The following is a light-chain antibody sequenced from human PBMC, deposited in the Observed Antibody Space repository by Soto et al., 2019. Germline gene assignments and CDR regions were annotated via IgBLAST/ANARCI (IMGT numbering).Light chain of an antibody. Sequence: IVLTQSPGTLSLSPGERATLSCRASQTVSSNYLAWYQQKPGQAPRLLIYLTSNRATGIPARFSGSGSGTDFTLTISSLEPEDSAVYYCHQRQSWPRTFGQGTKVDIK. CDR1: QTVSSNY. V-gene: IGKV3-11*01. CDR3: HQRQSWPRT. CDR2: LTS. J-gene: IGKJ1*01.